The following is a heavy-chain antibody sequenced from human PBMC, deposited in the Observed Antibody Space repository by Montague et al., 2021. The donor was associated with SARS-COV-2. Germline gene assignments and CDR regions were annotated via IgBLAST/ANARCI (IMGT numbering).Heavy chain of an antibody. Sequence: SETLSLTCTVSGDSMTGDSLSRYYWSWIRQPPGKGLEWIGYISNSGFTNDNPSLKNRVTTSVDTSNNQFSLKLNSVTAADTAVDYCARVRKDDSGDEYFDFWGQGTLVTVSS. D-gene: IGHD4-17*01. CDR2: ISNSGFT. J-gene: IGHJ4*02. CDR1: GDSMTGDSLSRYY. V-gene: IGHV4-61*01. CDR3: ARVRKDDSGDEYFDF.